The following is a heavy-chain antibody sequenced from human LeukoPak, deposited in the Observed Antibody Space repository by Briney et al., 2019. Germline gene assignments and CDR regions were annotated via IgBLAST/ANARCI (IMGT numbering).Heavy chain of an antibody. Sequence: GGSLRLSCAASGFTFSSYEMNWVRQAPGKGLEGVSYISSSGSTIYYADSVKGRFTISRDNAKNSLYLQMNSLRAEDTAVYYCASARKAPYYFDYWGQGTLVTVSS. J-gene: IGHJ4*02. D-gene: IGHD6-6*01. CDR2: ISSSGSTI. CDR3: ASARKAPYYFDY. V-gene: IGHV3-48*03. CDR1: GFTFSSYE.